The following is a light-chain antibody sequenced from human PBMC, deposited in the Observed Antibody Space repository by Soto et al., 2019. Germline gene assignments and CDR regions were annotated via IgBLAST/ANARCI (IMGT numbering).Light chain of an antibody. CDR3: QQYGSSQLT. Sequence: EFVLTQSPGTLSLSPGERATRSCRASQSVSSSYLAWYQQKPGQAPRLLIYGASSRATGIPDRFSGGGSGTDFTLTISRLEPEDFAVYYCQQYGSSQLTFGGGTKVDIK. CDR1: QSVSSSY. V-gene: IGKV3-20*01. CDR2: GAS. J-gene: IGKJ4*01.